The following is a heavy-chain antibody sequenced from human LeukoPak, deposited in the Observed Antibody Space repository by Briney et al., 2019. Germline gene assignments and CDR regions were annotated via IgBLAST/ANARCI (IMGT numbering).Heavy chain of an antibody. V-gene: IGHV4-4*02. J-gene: IGHJ5*02. CDR1: GFTVSNAW. Sequence: GSLRLSCVVSGFTVSNAWMSWVRQPPGKGLEWIGEINHSGSTNYTPSLKSRVTISVDTSKNQFSLKLSSVTAADTAVYYCARDGFYDSTGSWFDPWGQGTLVTVSS. CDR2: INHSGST. CDR3: ARDGFYDSTGSWFDP. D-gene: IGHD3-22*01.